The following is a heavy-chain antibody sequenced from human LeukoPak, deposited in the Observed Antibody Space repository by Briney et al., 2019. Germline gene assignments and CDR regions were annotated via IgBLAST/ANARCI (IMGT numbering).Heavy chain of an antibody. J-gene: IGHJ5*02. CDR1: GGSFSGYY. V-gene: IGHV4-34*01. CDR2: INHSGST. D-gene: IGHD4-17*01. Sequence: SETLSLTCAVYGGSFSGYYWSWIRQPPGKGLEWIGEINHSGSTNYNPSLKSRVTISVDTSKNQFSLKLSSVTAADTAVYYCARDRLSSCGPPVPPCFPDYGDYPNWFDPWGQGTLVTVSS. CDR3: ARDRLSSCGPPVPPCFPDYGDYPNWFDP.